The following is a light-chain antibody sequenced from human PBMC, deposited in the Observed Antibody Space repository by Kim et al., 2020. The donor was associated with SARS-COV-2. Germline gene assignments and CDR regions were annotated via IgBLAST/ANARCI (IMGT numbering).Light chain of an antibody. CDR1: RSVSSN. CDR2: GTS. CDR3: HQHNNRPLN. J-gene: IGKJ4*01. Sequence: VSPGERATLSCRASRSVSSNLAWYQQKPGQAPRLLIYGTSTRATGIPARFSGSGSGTEFTLTINSLQSEDFAVYYCHQHNNRPLNFGGGTKVDIK. V-gene: IGKV3-15*01.